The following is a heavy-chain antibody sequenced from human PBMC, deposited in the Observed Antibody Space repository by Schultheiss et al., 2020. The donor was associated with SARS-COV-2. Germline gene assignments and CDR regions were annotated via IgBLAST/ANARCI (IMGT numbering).Heavy chain of an antibody. CDR3: ARDPPRSAERQLVGGVGY. CDR2: IIPIFGTA. J-gene: IGHJ4*02. CDR1: GYTFTSYD. Sequence: SVKVSCKASGYTFTSYDINWVRQAPGQGLEWMGGIIPIFGTANYAQKFQGRVTITADESTSTAYMELSSLRSEDTAVYYCARDPPRSAERQLVGGVGYWGQGTLVTVSS. D-gene: IGHD6-6*01. V-gene: IGHV1-69*13.